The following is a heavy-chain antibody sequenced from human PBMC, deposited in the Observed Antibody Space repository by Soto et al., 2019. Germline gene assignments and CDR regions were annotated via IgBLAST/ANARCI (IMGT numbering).Heavy chain of an antibody. CDR1: GGSFSGYY. CDR3: ARCGYCSSTSCYLGGKYYYYMDV. J-gene: IGHJ6*03. V-gene: IGHV4-34*01. Sequence: SETLSLTCAVYGGSFSGYYWSWIRQPPGKGLEWIGEINHSGSTNYNPSLKSRVTISVDTSKNQFSLKLSSVTAADTAVYYCARCGYCSSTSCYLGGKYYYYMDVWGKGTTVTVSS. CDR2: INHSGST. D-gene: IGHD2-2*03.